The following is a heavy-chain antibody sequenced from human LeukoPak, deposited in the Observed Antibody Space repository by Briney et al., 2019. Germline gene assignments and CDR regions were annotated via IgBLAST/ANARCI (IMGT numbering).Heavy chain of an antibody. CDR3: ARAFGEFSFYFDY. J-gene: IGHJ4*02. V-gene: IGHV3-7*01. CDR2: IKQDGSEK. Sequence: GGSLRLSCAASGFTFSSYWMSWVRQAPGKGLEWVANIKQDGSEKYYVDSVKGRFTISRDNAKNSLYLQMNSLRAEDTAVYCCARAFGEFSFYFDYWGQGTLVTVSS. D-gene: IGHD3-10*01. CDR1: GFTFSSYW.